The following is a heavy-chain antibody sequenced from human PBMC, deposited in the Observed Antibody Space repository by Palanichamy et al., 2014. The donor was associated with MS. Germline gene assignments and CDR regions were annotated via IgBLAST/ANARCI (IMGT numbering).Heavy chain of an antibody. CDR3: ARVGGGGWFDY. CDR2: IGGDGSST. Sequence: EVQLLESGGGLVQPGGSLRLSCTASGFTFSSYAMSWVRQAPGKGLEWVSSIGGDGSSTWYADSVKGRFSFSRDNSKNTLHLQIDSQRVEDTAVYYCARVGGGGWFDYWGQGALVTVSS. V-gene: IGHV3-23*01. D-gene: IGHD6-19*01. J-gene: IGHJ4*02. CDR1: GFTFSSYA.